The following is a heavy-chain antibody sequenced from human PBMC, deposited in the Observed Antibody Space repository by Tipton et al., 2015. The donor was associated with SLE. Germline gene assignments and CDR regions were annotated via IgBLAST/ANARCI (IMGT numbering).Heavy chain of an antibody. CDR1: GYSINTDSF. CDR2: IDYSGST. D-gene: IGHD3-16*01. Sequence: TLSLTCAVSGYSINTDSFWGWIRQPPGKGLEWIGNIDYSGSTHDNPSLKSRVTTSVGTSKNQFSLKLNSVTAADTAVYYCARRPMGLAAFDIWGQGTVVTVSS. V-gene: IGHV4-38-2*01. CDR3: ARRPMGLAAFDI. J-gene: IGHJ3*02.